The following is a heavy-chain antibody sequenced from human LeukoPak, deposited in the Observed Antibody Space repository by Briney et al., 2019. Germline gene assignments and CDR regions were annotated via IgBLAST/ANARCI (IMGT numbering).Heavy chain of an antibody. CDR3: ARGDYEWELLLPPYFDY. V-gene: IGHV4-59*01. Sequence: PSETLSLTCTVSGGSISSYYWSWIRQPPGKGLEWIGYIYYSGSIKYNPSLKSRVTMSVDTSKNQFSLKLSSVTAADTAVYYCARGDYEWELLLPPYFDYWGQGTLVTVSS. J-gene: IGHJ4*02. CDR1: GGSISSYY. CDR2: IYYSGSI. D-gene: IGHD1-26*01.